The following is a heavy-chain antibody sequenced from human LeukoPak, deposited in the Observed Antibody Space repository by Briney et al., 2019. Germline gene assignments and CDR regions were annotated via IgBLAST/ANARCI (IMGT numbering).Heavy chain of an antibody. V-gene: IGHV1-18*01. CDR1: GFTFTSYG. D-gene: IGHD3-16*01. J-gene: IGHJ6*03. Sequence: GGSLRLSCAASGFTFTSYGISWVRQAPGQGLEWMGWISAYNGNTNYAQKLQGRVTMTTDTSTSTAYMELRSLRSDDTAVYYCARSGAPIMNYYYYYMDVWGKGTTVTVSS. CDR3: ARSGAPIMNYYYYYMDV. CDR2: ISAYNGNT.